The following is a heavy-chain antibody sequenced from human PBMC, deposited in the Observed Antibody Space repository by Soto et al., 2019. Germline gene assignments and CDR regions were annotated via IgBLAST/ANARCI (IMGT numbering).Heavy chain of an antibody. J-gene: IGHJ4*02. CDR1: GGSFSGYY. CDR2: INHSGST. Sequence: QVQLQQWGAGLLKPSETLSLTCAVYGGSFSGYYWSWIRQPPGKGLEWIGEINHSGSTNYNPSLKSRVXXSXDXXTNQFSLKLSSVTAADTAVYYCATRRSSGWYVRDYWGQGTLVTVSS. V-gene: IGHV4-34*01. D-gene: IGHD6-19*01. CDR3: ATRRSSGWYVRDY.